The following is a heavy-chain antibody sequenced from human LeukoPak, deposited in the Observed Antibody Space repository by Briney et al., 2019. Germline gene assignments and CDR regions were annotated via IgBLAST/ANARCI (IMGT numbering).Heavy chain of an antibody. J-gene: IGHJ4*02. Sequence: GGSLRLSCAASGFTFSSYAMHWVRQAPGKGLEWVAVISYDGSNKYYADSVKGRFTIPRDNSKNTLYLQMNSLRAEDTAVYYCARAAYDFWSGPTHYWGQGTLVTVSS. D-gene: IGHD3-3*01. CDR1: GFTFSSYA. CDR3: ARAAYDFWSGPTHY. CDR2: ISYDGSNK. V-gene: IGHV3-30-3*01.